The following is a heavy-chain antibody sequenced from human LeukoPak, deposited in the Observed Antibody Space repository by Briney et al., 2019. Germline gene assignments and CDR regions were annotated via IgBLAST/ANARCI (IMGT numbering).Heavy chain of an antibody. D-gene: IGHD5-24*01. Sequence: PGGSLRLSCAASGFTFSSYSMNWVRQAPGKGLEWVSSISSSSSYIYYADSVKGRFTISRDNAKNSLYLQMNSLRVEDTALYYCAKDLGDDYNYFDYWGQGTLVTVSS. CDR2: ISSSSSYI. CDR3: AKDLGDDYNYFDY. J-gene: IGHJ4*02. V-gene: IGHV3-21*01. CDR1: GFTFSSYS.